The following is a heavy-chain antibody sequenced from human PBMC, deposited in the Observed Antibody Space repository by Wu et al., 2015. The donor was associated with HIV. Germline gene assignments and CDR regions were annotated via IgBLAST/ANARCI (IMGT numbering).Heavy chain of an antibody. V-gene: IGHV1-18*01. CDR1: YILTSYP. CDR3: ARVQFDPKYYTYFDL. D-gene: IGHD3-10*01. J-gene: IGHJ2*01. Sequence: QVQLVQSGPEAKRPGASVNVSCKASYILTSYPIAWVRQAPGQRLEWMGWMNPYNGYIKPAQRFQDRITMSTNNSAHTAYMELRSLTSDDTAIYFCARVQFDPKYYTYFDLWGQGTLITVSS. CDR2: MNPYNGYI.